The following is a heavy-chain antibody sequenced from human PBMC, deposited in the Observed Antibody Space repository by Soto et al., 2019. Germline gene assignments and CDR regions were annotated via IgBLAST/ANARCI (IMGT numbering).Heavy chain of an antibody. V-gene: IGHV3-23*01. D-gene: IGHD2-8*01. CDR2: ISGSGART. CDR3: MLHYDAFDV. J-gene: IGHJ3*01. Sequence: GGSLRLSCAASGITFSDLTMSWVRQAPGKGLEWVAAISGSGARTYYADSVKGRFTISRDNSKDTLYLQMNSLRAEDTAVLWCMLHYDAFDVWGQGTMVTVSS. CDR1: GITFSDLT.